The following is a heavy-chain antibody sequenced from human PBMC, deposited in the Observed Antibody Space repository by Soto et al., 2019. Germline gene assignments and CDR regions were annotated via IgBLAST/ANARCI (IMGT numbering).Heavy chain of an antibody. CDR1: GYTFSTSG. J-gene: IGHJ6*02. D-gene: IGHD2-15*01. CDR3: ARAGAAPYYYYGMDV. Sequence: QVLIVQSGAEVRKPGASVKVSCKASGYTFSTSGMSWLRQAPGQGLEWMGWISTYNGDTNDAPKFQDRVTMTSDTSTSTVYMELRSLRSDDTAVYYCARAGAAPYYYYGMDVWGQGTRVTVSS. CDR2: ISTYNGDT. V-gene: IGHV1-18*01.